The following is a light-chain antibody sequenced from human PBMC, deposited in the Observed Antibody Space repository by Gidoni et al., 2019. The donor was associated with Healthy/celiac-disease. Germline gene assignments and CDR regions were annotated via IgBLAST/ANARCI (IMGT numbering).Light chain of an antibody. V-gene: IGLV2-14*01. Sequence: QSALTQPAYVSGSPGQSITLSCTGTSSDVGGYNYVSWYQQHPGKAPKLMIYEVSNRPSGVSNRFSGSKSGNTASLTISGLQAEDEADYYCSSYTSSSTLVFGGGTKLTVL. CDR2: EVS. J-gene: IGLJ3*02. CDR3: SSYTSSSTLV. CDR1: SSDVGGYNY.